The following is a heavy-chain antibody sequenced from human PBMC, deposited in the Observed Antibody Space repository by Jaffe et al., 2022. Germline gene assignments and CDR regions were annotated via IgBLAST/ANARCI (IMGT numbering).Heavy chain of an antibody. D-gene: IGHD4-17*01. CDR1: GFSLSTSGVG. Sequence: QITLKESGPTLVKPTQTLTLTCTFSGFSLSTSGVGVGWIRQPPGKALEWLALIYWNDDKRYSPSLKSRLTITKDTSKNQVVLTMTNMDPVDTATYYCAHRQWGGGFFTVTTTAFDIWGQGTMVTVSS. CDR3: AHRQWGGGFFTVTTTAFDI. V-gene: IGHV2-5*01. CDR2: IYWNDDK. J-gene: IGHJ3*02.